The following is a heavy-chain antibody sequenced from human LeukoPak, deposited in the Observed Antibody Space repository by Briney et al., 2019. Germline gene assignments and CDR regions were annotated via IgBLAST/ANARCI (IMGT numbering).Heavy chain of an antibody. V-gene: IGHV4-38-2*02. CDR3: VGGGSYYWAPDY. CDR1: GYSISSDYY. J-gene: IGHJ4*02. CDR2: IYHSGST. D-gene: IGHD3-10*01. Sequence: SETLSLTCTVSGYSISSDYYWGWIRQPPGKGLEWIGNIYHSGSTYYNASLKSRVTMSIHTSKNQFSLKLTSMSALDTAVYYCVGGGSYYWAPDYWGQGTLVTVSS.